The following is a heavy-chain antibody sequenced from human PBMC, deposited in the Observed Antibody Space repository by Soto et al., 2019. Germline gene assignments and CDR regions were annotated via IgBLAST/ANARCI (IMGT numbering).Heavy chain of an antibody. CDR2: IYPYNGNT. D-gene: IGHD2-21*02. CDR3: ARVGLCGGHCYLPGHDAFDI. J-gene: IGHJ3*02. CDR1: GYTFTSYG. V-gene: IGHV1-18*04. Sequence: ASVKVSCKASGYTFTSYGISWVRQAPGQGLEWMGWIYPYNGNTNYAQDLQGRVTMTTDTSTTTAYMELRSLRSDDTAVYYCARVGLCGGHCYLPGHDAFDIWGQATMVTVSS.